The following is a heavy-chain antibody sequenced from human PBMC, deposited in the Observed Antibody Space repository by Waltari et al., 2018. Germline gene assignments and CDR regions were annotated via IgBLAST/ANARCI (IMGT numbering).Heavy chain of an antibody. J-gene: IGHJ5*02. CDR2: IDTSGST. V-gene: IGHV4-4*07. CDR3: AGATKAAAGTSWFDP. D-gene: IGHD6-13*01. CDR1: GGSISSYY. Sequence: QVQLQESGPGLVKPSETLSLTCTVSGGSISSYYWSWIRQPAGKGLEWIGRIDTSGSTNYTPSLKSRVTMSVDTSKNQFSLKLSSVTAADTAVYYCAGATKAAAGTSWFDPWGQGTLVTVSS.